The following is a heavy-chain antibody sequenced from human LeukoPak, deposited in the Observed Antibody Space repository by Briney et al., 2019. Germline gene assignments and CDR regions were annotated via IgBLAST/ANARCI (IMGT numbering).Heavy chain of an antibody. V-gene: IGHV1-2*02. CDR1: GYTFTGYY. CDR3: AREIENYYGSGPFDY. J-gene: IGHJ4*02. CDR2: INPNSGGT. Sequence: GASVKVSCKASGYTFTGYYMHWVRQAPGQGLEWMGWINPNSGGTNYAQKFQGRVTMTRDTSISTAYMELSRLRSDDTAVYYCAREIENYYGSGPFDYWGQGTLVTVSS. D-gene: IGHD3-10*01.